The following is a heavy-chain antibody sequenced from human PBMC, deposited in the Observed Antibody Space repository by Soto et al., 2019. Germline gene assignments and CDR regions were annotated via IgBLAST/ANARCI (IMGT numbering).Heavy chain of an antibody. CDR1: GFTFSSYA. D-gene: IGHD4-17*01. V-gene: IGHV3-23*01. CDR2: ISGSGGST. Sequence: GGSLRLSCAASGFTFSSYAMSWVRQAPGKGLEWVSAISGSGGSTYYADSVRGRFTISRDNSKNTLYLQMNSLRAEDTAVYYCARDYYGDYVGFQHWGQGTLVTVSS. CDR3: ARDYYGDYVGFQH. J-gene: IGHJ1*01.